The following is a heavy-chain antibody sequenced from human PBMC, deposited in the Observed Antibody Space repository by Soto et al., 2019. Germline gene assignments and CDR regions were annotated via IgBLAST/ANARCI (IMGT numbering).Heavy chain of an antibody. CDR3: ARHLGGNHYSYGMDV. V-gene: IGHV1-69*12. Sequence: QVQLVQSGAEVKKPGSSVKVSCKASGGTFSSYAISWVRQAPGQGLEWMGGIIPIFGTADYAQKFQGRVTITADESTSPAYMDLSSLRSEDTAVYYCARHLGGNHYSYGMDVWGQGTTVTVSS. CDR1: GGTFSSYA. J-gene: IGHJ6*02. D-gene: IGHD3-16*01. CDR2: IIPIFGTA.